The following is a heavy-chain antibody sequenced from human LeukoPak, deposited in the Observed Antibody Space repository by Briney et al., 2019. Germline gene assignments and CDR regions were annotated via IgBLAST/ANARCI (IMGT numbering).Heavy chain of an antibody. D-gene: IGHD3-10*02. V-gene: IGHV4-39*01. CDR2: IYYSGST. CDR1: GGSISSSSYY. CDR3: ALDLFGELSY. J-gene: IGHJ4*02. Sequence: SETLSHTCTVSGGSISSSSYYWGWIRQPPGKGLEWIGSIYYSGSTYYNPSLKSRVTISVDTSKNQFSLKLSSVTTADTAVYYCALDLFGELSYWGQGTLVTVSS.